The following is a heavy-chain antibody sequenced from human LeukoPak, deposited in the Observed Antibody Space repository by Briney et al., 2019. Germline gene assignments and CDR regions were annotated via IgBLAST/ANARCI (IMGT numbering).Heavy chain of an antibody. D-gene: IGHD6-13*01. CDR1: GGSISSGDYY. V-gene: IGHV4-30-4*08. Sequence: PSETLSLTCNVSGGSISSGDYYWSWIRQPPGKGLEWIGYIYYSGSTYYNPSLKSRVTISVDTSKNQFSLKLSSVTAADTAVYYCARDQYSSSRFDYWGQGTLVTVSS. CDR3: ARDQYSSSRFDY. J-gene: IGHJ4*02. CDR2: IYYSGST.